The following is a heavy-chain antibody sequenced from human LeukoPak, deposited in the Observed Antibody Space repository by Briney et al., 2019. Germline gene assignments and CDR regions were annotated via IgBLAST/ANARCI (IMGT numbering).Heavy chain of an antibody. CDR2: VSDTGST. D-gene: IGHD1-1*01. V-gene: IGHV4-59*01. CDR1: GGSINSYY. J-gene: IGHJ4*01. Sequence: SETLSLTCTVSGGSINSYYWSWIRQPPGKGLEWIGYVSDTGSTNYNPSLKSRVTISVDTSKNQFYLKLTSVTAADTAVYYCAKTTTTFDDWGHGTLVTVSS. CDR3: AKTTTTFDD.